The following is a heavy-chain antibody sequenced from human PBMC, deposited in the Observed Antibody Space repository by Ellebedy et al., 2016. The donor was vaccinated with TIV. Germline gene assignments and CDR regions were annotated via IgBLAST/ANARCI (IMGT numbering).Heavy chain of an antibody. CDR1: GFTVSSNY. CDR3: ARGVHGGNFDD. J-gene: IGHJ4*02. Sequence: GESLKISCAASGFTVSSNYMTWVRQAPGKGLEWVSIIYSGGSTNYADSVKGRFTISRDNSKNTLYLEMNSLRVEDTAVYYCARGVHGGNFDDWGQGILVTVSS. D-gene: IGHD4-23*01. V-gene: IGHV3-66*01. CDR2: IYSGGST.